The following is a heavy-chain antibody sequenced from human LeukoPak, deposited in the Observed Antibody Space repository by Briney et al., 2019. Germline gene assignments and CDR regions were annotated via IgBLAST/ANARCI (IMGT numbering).Heavy chain of an antibody. Sequence: GGSLRLSCAASGFTFSSYWMTWVRQTPGKGLEWVANIKEDGTEKNLVDSVKGRFTISRDNTKNLLFLEMNNLRGDDTAIYYCVRESRPGGAMGLYHNLDFWGQGTLVTVSS. CDR1: GFTFSSYW. CDR3: VRESRPGGAMGLYHNLDF. CDR2: IKEDGTEK. V-gene: IGHV3-7*01. D-gene: IGHD1-1*01. J-gene: IGHJ4*02.